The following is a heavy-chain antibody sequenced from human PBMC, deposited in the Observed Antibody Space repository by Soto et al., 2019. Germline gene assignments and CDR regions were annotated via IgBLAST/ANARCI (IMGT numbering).Heavy chain of an antibody. CDR3: ARDEPYYDILTGYYKDY. J-gene: IGHJ4*02. Sequence: QVQLVESGGGVVQPGRSLRLSCAASGFTFSSYGMHWVRQAPGKGLEWVAVIWYDGSNIYYADSVQGRFTISRDNSKNTLYLQMNSMRAEDTAVYYCARDEPYYDILTGYYKDYWGQGTLVTVSS. CDR1: GFTFSSYG. D-gene: IGHD3-9*01. V-gene: IGHV3-33*01. CDR2: IWYDGSNI.